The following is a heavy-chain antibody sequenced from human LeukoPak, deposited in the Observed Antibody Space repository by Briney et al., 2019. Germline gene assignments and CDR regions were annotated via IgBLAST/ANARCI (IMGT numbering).Heavy chain of an antibody. CDR3: ARDPRGYCSGGSCHKPYYFDY. Sequence: GGSLRLSCAASGFTFSSYSMNWVRQAPGKGLEWVSYISSSSSIIYYADSVKGRFTISSDNAKNSLYLQMNSLRAEDTAVYYCARDPRGYCSGGSCHKPYYFDYWGQGTLVTVSS. V-gene: IGHV3-48*01. CDR2: ISSSSSII. J-gene: IGHJ4*02. D-gene: IGHD2-15*01. CDR1: GFTFSSYS.